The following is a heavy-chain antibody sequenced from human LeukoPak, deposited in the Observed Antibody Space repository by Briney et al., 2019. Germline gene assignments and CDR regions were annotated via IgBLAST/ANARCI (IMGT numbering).Heavy chain of an antibody. CDR2: ISGSGGST. J-gene: IGHJ6*03. V-gene: IGHV3-23*01. D-gene: IGHD6-13*01. Sequence: PGGSLRLSCAASGFTFSSYGMSWVRQAPGKGLEWVSAISGSGGSTYYADSVKGRFTISRDNSKNTLYLQMNSLRAEDTAVYYCAKVAAAGTFYYYYYMDVWGKGTTVTISS. CDR3: AKVAAAGTFYYYYYMDV. CDR1: GFTFSSYG.